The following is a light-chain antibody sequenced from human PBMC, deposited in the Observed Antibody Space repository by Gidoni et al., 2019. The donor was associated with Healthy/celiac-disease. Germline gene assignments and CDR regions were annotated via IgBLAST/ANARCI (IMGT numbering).Light chain of an antibody. J-gene: IGKJ3*01. Sequence: GDRVTITCRASQSISSWLAWYQQKPGKAPKLLIYDASSLESGVPSRFSGSGSGTEFTLTISSLQPDDFATYYCQQYNSYSFTFGPGTKVDIK. V-gene: IGKV1-5*01. CDR1: QSISSW. CDR3: QQYNSYSFT. CDR2: DAS.